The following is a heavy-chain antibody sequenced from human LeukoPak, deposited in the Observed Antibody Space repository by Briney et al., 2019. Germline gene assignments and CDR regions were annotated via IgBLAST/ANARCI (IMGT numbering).Heavy chain of an antibody. Sequence: PGGSLRLSCAASGFTFSIYGMGWVRQAPGKGLEWVSNISGSGRGSTTYYADSVKGRFTISRDNSKNALYLQMNSLRADDTAVYYCAKSGLNRFDFWGQGTLVTVSS. CDR2: ISGSGRGSTT. CDR3: AKSGLNRFDF. CDR1: GFTFSIYG. J-gene: IGHJ4*02. D-gene: IGHD3-3*01. V-gene: IGHV3-23*01.